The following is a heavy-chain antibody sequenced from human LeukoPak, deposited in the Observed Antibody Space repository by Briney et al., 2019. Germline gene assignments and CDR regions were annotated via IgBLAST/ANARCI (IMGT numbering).Heavy chain of an antibody. CDR1: GGSISSYY. CDR2: INHSGST. J-gene: IGHJ4*02. CDR3: ARRRYYYDSSGYKTLFDY. D-gene: IGHD3-22*01. Sequence: SETLSLTCTVSGGSISSYYWSWIRQPPGKGLEWIGEINHSGSTNYNPSLKSRVTISVDTSKNQFSLKLSSVTAADTAVYYCARRRYYYDSSGYKTLFDYWGQGTLVTVSS. V-gene: IGHV4-34*01.